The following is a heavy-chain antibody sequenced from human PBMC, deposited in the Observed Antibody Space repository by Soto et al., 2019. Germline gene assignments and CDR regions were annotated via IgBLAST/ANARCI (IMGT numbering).Heavy chain of an antibody. V-gene: IGHV1-18*01. CDR1: GYTFTSYG. CDR2: ISAYNGNT. CDR3: AIDLIAAAGTADFDY. Sequence: ASVKVSCKASGYTFTSYGISWVRQAPGQGLEWMGWISAYNGNTNYAQKLQGRVTMTTDTSTSTAYMELRSLGSDDKAVYYCAIDLIAAAGTADFDYWGQGTLVTVSS. J-gene: IGHJ4*02. D-gene: IGHD6-13*01.